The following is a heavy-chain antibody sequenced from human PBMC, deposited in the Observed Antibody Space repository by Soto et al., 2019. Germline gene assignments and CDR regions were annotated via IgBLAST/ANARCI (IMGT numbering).Heavy chain of an antibody. D-gene: IGHD2-2*01. CDR1: GGTFSSYA. V-gene: IGHV1-69*13. CDR2: IIPIFGTA. Sequence: SVKVSCKASGGTFSSYAISWVRQAPGQGREWMGGIIPIFGTANYAQKFQGRVTITADESTSTAYMELSSLRSEDTAVYYCARDIVVVPAPGYYYYGMDVWGQGXTVTVSS. J-gene: IGHJ6*02. CDR3: ARDIVVVPAPGYYYYGMDV.